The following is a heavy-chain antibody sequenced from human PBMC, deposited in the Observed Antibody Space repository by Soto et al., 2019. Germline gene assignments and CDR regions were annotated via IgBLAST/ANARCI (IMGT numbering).Heavy chain of an antibody. J-gene: IGHJ4*02. CDR3: ARAGVPAARIDY. CDR2: IWYDGSNK. CDR1: GFTFSSYG. D-gene: IGHD2-2*01. Sequence: GGSLRLSCAASGFTFSSYGMHWVRQAPGKGLEWVAVIWYDGSNKYYADSVKGRFTISRDNSKNTLYLQMNSLRAEDTAVYYCARAGVPAARIDYWGQGTLVTVSS. V-gene: IGHV3-33*01.